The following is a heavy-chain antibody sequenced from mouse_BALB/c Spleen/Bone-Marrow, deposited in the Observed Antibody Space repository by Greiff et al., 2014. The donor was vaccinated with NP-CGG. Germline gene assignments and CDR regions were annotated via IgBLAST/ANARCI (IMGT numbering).Heavy chain of an antibody. CDR2: ISSGGSYT. CDR1: GFTFSSYA. J-gene: IGHJ2*01. V-gene: IGHV5-9-4*01. Sequence: EVQVVESGGGLVKPGGSLKLSCAASGFTFSSYAMSWVRQSPEKRLEWVAEISSGGSYTYYPDTVTGRFTISRDNAKNTLYLEMSSLRSEDTAMYYCARPYGNYFDYWGQGTTLTVSS. D-gene: IGHD2-1*01. CDR3: ARPYGNYFDY.